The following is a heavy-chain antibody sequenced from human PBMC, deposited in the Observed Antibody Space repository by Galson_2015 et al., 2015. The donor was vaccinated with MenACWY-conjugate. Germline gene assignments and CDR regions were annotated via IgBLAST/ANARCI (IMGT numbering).Heavy chain of an antibody. V-gene: IGHV1-69*04. CDR3: ARLKKRGESDYFWGSYGY. Sequence: SVKVSCKASGGAFSNYAISWVRQAPGQGLEWMGRIIPFLGVANYAETFQGRVTITAEKSTSTVYMEVTGLRSDDTAMYYCARLKKRGESDYFWGSYGYWGQGTLLTVSS. J-gene: IGHJ4*02. D-gene: IGHD3-16*01. CDR2: IIPFLGVA. CDR1: GGAFSNYA.